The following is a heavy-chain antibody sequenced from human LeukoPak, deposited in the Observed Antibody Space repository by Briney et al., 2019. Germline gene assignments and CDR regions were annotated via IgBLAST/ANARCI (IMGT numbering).Heavy chain of an antibody. Sequence: ASVKVSCKASGYTFTSYGISWVRQAPGQGLEWMGWISVYNGNTNYAQKLQGRVTMTTDTSTSTAYMELRSLRSDDTAVYYCARGGAIRVTIFGVVINERHNWFDPWGQGTLVTVSS. CDR2: ISVYNGNT. CDR1: GYTFTSYG. V-gene: IGHV1-18*01. CDR3: ARGGAIRVTIFGVVINERHNWFDP. J-gene: IGHJ5*02. D-gene: IGHD3-3*01.